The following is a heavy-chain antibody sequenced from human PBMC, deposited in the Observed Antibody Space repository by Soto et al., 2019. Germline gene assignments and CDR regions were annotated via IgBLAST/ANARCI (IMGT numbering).Heavy chain of an antibody. D-gene: IGHD1-20*01. J-gene: IGHJ6*03. CDR3: ARGDVTGTTYYYYYYMDV. CDR1: GYTFTSYD. CDR2: MNPNSGNT. V-gene: IGHV1-8*01. Sequence: ASVKVSCKASGYTFTSYDINWVRQATGQGLEWMGWMNPNSGNTGYAQKFQGRGTMTRNTSISTAYMELSSLRSEDTAVYYCARGDVTGTTYYYYYYMDVWGKGTTVTVSS.